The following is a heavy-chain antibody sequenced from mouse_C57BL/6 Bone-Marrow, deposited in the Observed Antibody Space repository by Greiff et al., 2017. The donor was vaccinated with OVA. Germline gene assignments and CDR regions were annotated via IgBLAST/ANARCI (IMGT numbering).Heavy chain of an antibody. D-gene: IGHD2-5*01. Sequence: EVMLVESGGDLVKPGGSLKLSCAASGFTFSSYGMSWVRQTPDKRLEWVATISSGGSYTYYPDSVKGRFTISRDNAKNTLDLQISSLKSEDTAMYCCARQRFYYSILFAYWGQGTLVTVSA. CDR1: GFTFSSYG. CDR3: ARQRFYYSILFAY. V-gene: IGHV5-6*01. CDR2: ISSGGSYT. J-gene: IGHJ3*01.